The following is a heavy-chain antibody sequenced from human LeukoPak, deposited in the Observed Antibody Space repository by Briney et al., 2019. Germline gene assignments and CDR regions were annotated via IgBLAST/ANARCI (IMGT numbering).Heavy chain of an antibody. D-gene: IGHD2-15*01. V-gene: IGHV1-2*06. CDR1: GYTFTSYY. Sequence: ASVKVSCKASGYTFTSYYMHWVRQAPGQGLEWMGRINPNSGGTNYAQKFQGRVTMTRDTSISTAYMELSRLRSDDTAVYYCAFPELLRGDDAFDIWGQGTMVTVSS. CDR3: AFPELLRGDDAFDI. J-gene: IGHJ3*02. CDR2: INPNSGGT.